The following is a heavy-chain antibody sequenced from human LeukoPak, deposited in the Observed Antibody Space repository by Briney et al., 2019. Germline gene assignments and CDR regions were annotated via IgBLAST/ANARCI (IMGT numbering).Heavy chain of an antibody. CDR3: ARVGQGEWFFDL. V-gene: IGHV3-9*01. D-gene: IGHD1-26*01. Sequence: QSGGSLRLSCAASGFTFDDYAMHWVRQAPGKGLEWVSGISWDSGSIGYADSVKGRFTISRDNAKNSLYLQMNSLRAEDTALYYCARVGQGEWFFDLWGRGTLVTVSS. CDR2: ISWDSGSI. J-gene: IGHJ2*01. CDR1: GFTFDDYA.